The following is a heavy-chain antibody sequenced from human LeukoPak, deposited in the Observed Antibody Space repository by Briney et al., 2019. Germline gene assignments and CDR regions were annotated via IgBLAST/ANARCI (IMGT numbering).Heavy chain of an antibody. CDR3: ARVGDTAMETYYYYYMDV. V-gene: IGHV3-11*04. Sequence: GGSLRLSCAASGFTFSDYYMSWIRQAPGKGLEWVSYISSSGSTIYYADSVKGRFTISRDNAKNSLYLQMNSLRAEDTAVYYCARVGDTAMETYYYYYMDVWGKGTTVTVSS. CDR1: GFTFSDYY. CDR2: ISSSGSTI. J-gene: IGHJ6*03. D-gene: IGHD5-18*01.